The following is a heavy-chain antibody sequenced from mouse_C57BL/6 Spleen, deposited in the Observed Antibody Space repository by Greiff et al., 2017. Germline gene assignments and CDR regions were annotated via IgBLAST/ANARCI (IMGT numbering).Heavy chain of an antibody. CDR2: IDPANGNT. J-gene: IGHJ1*03. Sequence: VQLKESVAELVRPGASVKLSCTASGFNIKNTYMHWVKQRPEQGLEWIGRIDPANGNTKYAPKFQGKATITADTSSNTAYLLLSSLTSEDTAIYYCARYDYDRGVYFDVWGTGTTVTVSS. V-gene: IGHV14-3*01. D-gene: IGHD2-4*01. CDR1: GFNIKNTY. CDR3: ARYDYDRGVYFDV.